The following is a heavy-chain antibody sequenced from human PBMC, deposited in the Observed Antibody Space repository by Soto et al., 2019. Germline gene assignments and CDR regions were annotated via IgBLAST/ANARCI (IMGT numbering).Heavy chain of an antibody. CDR1: GGSFSGYY. V-gene: IGHV4-34*01. J-gene: IGHJ5*02. Sequence: SSETLSLTCAVYGGSFSGYYWSWIRQPPGKGLEWIGYIYHSGSTYYNPSLKSRVTISVDRSKNQFSLKLSSVTAADTAVYYCARLEAVLRYFDWPQFGWFDPWGQGTLVTVSS. CDR3: ARLEAVLRYFDWPQFGWFDP. D-gene: IGHD3-9*01. CDR2: IYHSGST.